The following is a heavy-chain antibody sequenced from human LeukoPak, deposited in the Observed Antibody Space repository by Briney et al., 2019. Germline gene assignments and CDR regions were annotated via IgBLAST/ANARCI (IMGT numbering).Heavy chain of an antibody. V-gene: IGHV1-18*01. D-gene: IGHD3-22*01. Sequence: ASVKVSCKASGYTFTSYGISWVRQAPGQGLEWTGWISGYNGETNNAQKLQGRVTMTTDTSTSTAYMELRSLRSDDTAVYYCARDRWYDKSDYYYNLDHWGQGTLVTVSS. CDR1: GYTFTSYG. J-gene: IGHJ4*02. CDR2: ISGYNGET. CDR3: ARDRWYDKSDYYYNLDH.